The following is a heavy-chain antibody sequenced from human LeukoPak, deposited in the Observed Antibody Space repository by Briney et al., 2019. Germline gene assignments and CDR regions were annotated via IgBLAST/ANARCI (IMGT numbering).Heavy chain of an antibody. D-gene: IGHD3-16*01. CDR3: ARARLRSNWFDP. CDR1: GFTFSSYW. V-gene: IGHV3-74*01. CDR2: INSDGSST. Sequence: GGSLRLSCAASGFTFSSYWMHWVRQAPGKGLVWVSRINSDGSSTSYADSVKGRFTISRDNAKNTLYLQMNGLRAEDTAVYYCARARLRSNWFDPWGQGTLVTVSS. J-gene: IGHJ5*02.